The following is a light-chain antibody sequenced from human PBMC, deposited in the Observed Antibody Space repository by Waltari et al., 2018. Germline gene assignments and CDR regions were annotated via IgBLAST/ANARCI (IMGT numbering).Light chain of an antibody. CDR2: VAS. Sequence: DIRMTQSPSSLSASVGDRVSITCRASETVSTYVSLYQQKPGKAPNRLIYVASNVQSGVPSRFSGSWSGTDFTLTISSLQVEDFATYYCQQSYRIPPTFGQGTKVEI. V-gene: IGKV1-39*01. CDR3: QQSYRIPPT. J-gene: IGKJ2*01. CDR1: ETVSTY.